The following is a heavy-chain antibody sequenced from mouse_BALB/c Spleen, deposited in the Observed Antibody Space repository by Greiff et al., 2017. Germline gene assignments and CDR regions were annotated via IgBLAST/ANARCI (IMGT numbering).Heavy chain of an antibody. CDR2: ISYSGST. Sequence: EVKLLESGPGLVKPSQSLSLTCTVTGYSITSDYAWNWIRQFPGNKLGWMGYISYSGSTSYNPSLKSRISITRDTSKNQFFLQLNSVTTEDTATDYCARGKRGPMDDWGEGTSVTVSS. V-gene: IGHV3-2*02. CDR1: GYSITSDYA. J-gene: IGHJ4*01. CDR3: ARGKRGPMDD.